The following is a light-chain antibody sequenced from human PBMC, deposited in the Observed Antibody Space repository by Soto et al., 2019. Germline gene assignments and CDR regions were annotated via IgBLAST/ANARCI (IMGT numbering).Light chain of an antibody. V-gene: IGKV3-20*01. Sequence: EVVLTQSPGTLSLSPGERVTLSCRASQSISSIYLAWYQQKPGQAPRLLIYATSSRATGIPDRFSGSGSGTDFTITISRLEPEDFAVYYCQQYGDGNSPRYSFGQGTRLDIK. CDR3: QQYGDGNSPRYS. CDR2: ATS. J-gene: IGKJ2*03. CDR1: QSISSIY.